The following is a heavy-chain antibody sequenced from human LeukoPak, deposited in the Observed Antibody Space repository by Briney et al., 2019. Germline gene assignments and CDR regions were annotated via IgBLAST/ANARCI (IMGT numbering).Heavy chain of an antibody. CDR1: GFTVSSNY. CDR2: IYSGGRT. Sequence: GGSLRLSCAASGFTVSSNYMSWVRQAPGKGLEWVSVIYSGGRTYYGDSVKGRFTISRDNSKNMLYLQMNSLRAEDTAVYYCASPRYAASQNWGQGTLVTVSS. D-gene: IGHD2-2*01. V-gene: IGHV3-53*01. CDR3: ASPRYAASQN. J-gene: IGHJ4*02.